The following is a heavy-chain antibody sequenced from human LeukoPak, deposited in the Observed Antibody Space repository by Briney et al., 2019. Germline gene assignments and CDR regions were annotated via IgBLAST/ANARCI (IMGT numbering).Heavy chain of an antibody. V-gene: IGHV3-74*01. CDR3: ANAGRDSSSTISCGMDV. D-gene: IGHD6-13*01. CDR2: INTDGSST. CDR1: GFTFSSYW. J-gene: IGHJ6*02. Sequence: PGGSLRLSCAASGFTFSSYWMHWVRHAPGKGLVWVSRINTDGSSTSYADSVKGRFTISRDNAKNTLYLQMNSLRAEDTAVYYCANAGRDSSSTISCGMDVWGQGTTVTVSS.